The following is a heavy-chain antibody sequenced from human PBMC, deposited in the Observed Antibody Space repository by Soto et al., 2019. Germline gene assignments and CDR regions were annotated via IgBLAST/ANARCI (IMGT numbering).Heavy chain of an antibody. V-gene: IGHV3-20*04. CDR3: ARSYYSYSGSYQDKFDY. CDR1: GFTFDDYG. J-gene: IGHJ4*02. D-gene: IGHD3-10*01. CDR2: INWDGGST. Sequence: LRVSCAASGFTFDDYGMNWVRQAPGKGLEWVSGINWDGGSTGYADFVRGRFIISRDNAKNSLFLQMNSLRAEDTALYYCARSYYSYSGSYQDKFDYWGQGTLVTVSS.